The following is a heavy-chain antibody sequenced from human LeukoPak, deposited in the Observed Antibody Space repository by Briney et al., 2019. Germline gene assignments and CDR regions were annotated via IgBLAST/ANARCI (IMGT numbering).Heavy chain of an antibody. V-gene: IGHV3-53*01. CDR3: ARGSEGDILTGYLGYYFDY. D-gene: IGHD3-9*01. CDR2: IYSGGST. J-gene: IGHJ4*02. Sequence: PGGSLRLSCAVSGFTFSIYSMSWVRQAPGKGLEWVSVIYSGGSTYYADSVKGRFTISRDNSKNTLYLQMNSLRAEDTAVYYCARGSEGDILTGYLGYYFDYWGQGTLVTVSS. CDR1: GFTFSIYS.